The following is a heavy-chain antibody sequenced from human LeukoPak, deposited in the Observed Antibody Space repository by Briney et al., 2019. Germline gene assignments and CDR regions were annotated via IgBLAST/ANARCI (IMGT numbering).Heavy chain of an antibody. J-gene: IGHJ4*02. D-gene: IGHD3-10*01. Sequence: GGSLRLSCAASGFTFSSYSMNWVRQAPGKGLEWVSSISSSSSYIYYADSVKGRFTISRDNAKNSLYLQMNSLRAEDTAVYYCARFTRSASYEVYWGQGTLVTVSS. CDR1: GFTFSSYS. CDR3: ARFTRSASYEVY. CDR2: ISSSSSYI. V-gene: IGHV3-21*01.